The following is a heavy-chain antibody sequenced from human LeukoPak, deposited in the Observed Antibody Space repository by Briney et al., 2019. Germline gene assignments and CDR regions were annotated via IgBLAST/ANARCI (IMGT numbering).Heavy chain of an antibody. CDR3: ARDLSSSRSPGV. D-gene: IGHD6-13*01. J-gene: IGHJ3*01. Sequence: GRSLRLSCITSGFTFSNYGFHWVRQAPGKGLEWTAAIWYDGSNQYYPDSVKGRFTISRDNSKNTIYLQMNSLRIEDTAMYYCARDLSSSRSPGVWGQGTMVSVSS. CDR2: IWYDGSNQ. V-gene: IGHV3-33*01. CDR1: GFTFSNYG.